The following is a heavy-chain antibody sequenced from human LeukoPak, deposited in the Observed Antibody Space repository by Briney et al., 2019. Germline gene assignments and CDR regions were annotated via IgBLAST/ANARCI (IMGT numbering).Heavy chain of an antibody. J-gene: IGHJ4*02. CDR1: GGSVSSGSYY. Sequence: PSETLSLTCTVSGGSVSSGSYYWSWIRQPPGKGLEWIGYMYYSGSTNYNPSLKSRVTISGDTSKNQFSLKLTSVTAADTAVYYCARGGIFGVVKKIKNYFDYWGQGTLVTVSS. V-gene: IGHV4-61*01. CDR3: ARGGIFGVVKKIKNYFDY. D-gene: IGHD3-3*01. CDR2: MYYSGST.